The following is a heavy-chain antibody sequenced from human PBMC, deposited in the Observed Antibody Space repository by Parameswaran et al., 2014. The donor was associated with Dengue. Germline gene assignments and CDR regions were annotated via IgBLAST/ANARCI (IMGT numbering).Heavy chain of an antibody. CDR2: IYYSGST. CDR3: ARAWRDMHRPAEYFQH. J-gene: IGHJ1*01. Sequence: PGKGLEWIGSIYYSGSTYYNPSLKSRVTISVDTSKNQFSLKLSSVTAADTAVYYCARAWRDMHRPAEYFQHWGQGTLVTVSS. V-gene: IGHV4-39*07. D-gene: IGHD2-15*01.